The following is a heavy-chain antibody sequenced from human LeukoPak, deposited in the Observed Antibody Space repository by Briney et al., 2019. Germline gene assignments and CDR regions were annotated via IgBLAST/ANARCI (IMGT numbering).Heavy chain of an antibody. CDR2: ISGSGGST. Sequence: SSETLSLTXAVYGGSFSGCYWSWVRQAPGKGLEWVSSISGSGGSTYYSDSVKGRLTISRNKSKNTLYLQLNSLRAEDTAVYYCAKDRSSGWYDAFDIWGQGTMVIVSS. J-gene: IGHJ3*02. D-gene: IGHD6-19*01. V-gene: IGHV3-23*01. CDR1: GGSFSGCY. CDR3: AKDRSSGWYDAFDI.